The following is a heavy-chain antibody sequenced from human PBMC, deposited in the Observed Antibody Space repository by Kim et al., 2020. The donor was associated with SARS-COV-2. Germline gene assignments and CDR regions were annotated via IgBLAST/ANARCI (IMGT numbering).Heavy chain of an antibody. Sequence: ASVKVSCKASGYTFTGYYMHWVRQAPGQGLEWMGWINPNSGGTNYAQKFQGRVTMTRDTSISTAYMELSRLRSDDTAVYYCARVSSDELRYFDWLLLDPSFDYWGQGTLVTVSS. V-gene: IGHV1-2*02. CDR3: ARVSSDELRYFDWLLLDPSFDY. J-gene: IGHJ4*02. CDR2: INPNSGGT. CDR1: GYTFTGYY. D-gene: IGHD3-9*01.